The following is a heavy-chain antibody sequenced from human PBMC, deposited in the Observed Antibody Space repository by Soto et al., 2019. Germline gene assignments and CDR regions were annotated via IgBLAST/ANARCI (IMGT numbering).Heavy chain of an antibody. CDR2: ISYDGSNK. D-gene: IGHD3-10*01. V-gene: IGHV3-30*04. CDR3: ARDRGYYGSGTYYYGMDV. Sequence: GSLRLSCAASGFTFSDYAMYWVRQAPGKGLEWVAFISYDGSNKYYSDSVKGRFTISRDNSQNTLYLQMNSLRGEDTAVYYCARDRGYYGSGTYYYGMDVWGQGTTVTVSS. CDR1: GFTFSDYA. J-gene: IGHJ6*02.